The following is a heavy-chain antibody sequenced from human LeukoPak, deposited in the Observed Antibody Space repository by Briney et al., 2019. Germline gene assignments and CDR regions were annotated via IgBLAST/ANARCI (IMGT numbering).Heavy chain of an antibody. CDR2: INSDGSRT. J-gene: IGHJ4*02. CDR3: ASVPLPNSGSYFAS. V-gene: IGHV3-74*01. D-gene: IGHD1-26*01. CDR1: GFTFSSYW. Sequence: PGGSLRPSCAASGFTFSSYWMHWVRQAPGKGLVWVSRINSDGSRTNYADSVKGRFTISRDNAKNTLYLQMNSLRDEDTAVYYCASVPLPNSGSYFASWGQGTLVTVSS.